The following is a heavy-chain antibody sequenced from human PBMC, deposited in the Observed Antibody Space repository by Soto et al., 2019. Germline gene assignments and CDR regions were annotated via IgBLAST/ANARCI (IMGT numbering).Heavy chain of an antibody. CDR1: GFTFSSYS. V-gene: IGHV3-48*02. Sequence: GGSLRLSCAASGFTFSSYSMNWVRQAPGKGLEWVSYISSSSSTIYYAGSVKGRFTISRDNAKNSLYLQTNSLRDEDTAVYYCARRTGVDYWGQGTLVTVSS. J-gene: IGHJ4*02. D-gene: IGHD3-10*01. CDR2: ISSSSSTI. CDR3: ARRTGVDY.